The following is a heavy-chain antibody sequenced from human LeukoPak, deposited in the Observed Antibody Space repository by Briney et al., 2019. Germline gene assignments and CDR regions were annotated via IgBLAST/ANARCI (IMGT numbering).Heavy chain of an antibody. V-gene: IGHV1-69*05. CDR1: GGTFSSYA. D-gene: IGHD5-24*01. Sequence: SVKVSCKASGGTFSSYAISWVRQAPGQGLEWMGGIIPIFGTANYAQKFRGRVTITTDESTSTAYMELSSLRSEDTAVYYCARSSIEMATINAYWGQGTLVTVSS. CDR2: IIPIFGTA. J-gene: IGHJ4*02. CDR3: ARSSIEMATINAY.